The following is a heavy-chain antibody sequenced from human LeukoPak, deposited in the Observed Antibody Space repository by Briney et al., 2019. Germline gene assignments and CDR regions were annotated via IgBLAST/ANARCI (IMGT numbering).Heavy chain of an antibody. J-gene: IGHJ4*02. CDR2: IYSSGST. CDR1: GGSISSYY. CDR3: ARFSAGYSYALDY. D-gene: IGHD5-18*01. V-gene: IGHV4-59*01. Sequence: SETLSLTCTVSGGSISSYYWSWIRQPPGKGLEWLGYIYSSGSTNYNTSLRSRITISVDTSKNQFSLRLTSVTAADTAVHYCARFSAGYSYALDYWGQGNLVTVSS.